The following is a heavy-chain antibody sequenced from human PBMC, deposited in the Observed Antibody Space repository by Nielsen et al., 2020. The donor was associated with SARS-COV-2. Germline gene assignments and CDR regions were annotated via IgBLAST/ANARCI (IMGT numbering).Heavy chain of an antibody. CDR3: ARKGGGYYGSGERLSYYYYGMDV. CDR1: GFTFSSYA. V-gene: IGHV3-11*03. CDR2: ISDSGAYT. J-gene: IGHJ6*02. Sequence: GGSLRLSCVASGFTFSSYAMTWIRQAPGKGLEWLSYISDSGAYTNYADSVKGRFTISRDNAKNSLFLQMNSLSADDTAVYYCARKGGGYYGSGERLSYYYYGMDVWGQGTTVTVSS. D-gene: IGHD3-10*01.